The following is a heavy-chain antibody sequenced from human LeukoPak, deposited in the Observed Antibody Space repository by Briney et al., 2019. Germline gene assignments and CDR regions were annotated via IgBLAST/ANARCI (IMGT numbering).Heavy chain of an antibody. CDR2: IYYSGST. D-gene: IGHD3-10*01. Sequence: SETLSLTCTVSGGSISSGGYYWSWIRQHPGKGLEWIGYIYYSGSTYYNPSLKSRVTISVDTSKNQFSLKLSSVTAADTAVYYCARGCRVRGAGYWYFDLWGRGTLVTVSS. CDR3: ARGCRVRGAGYWYFDL. V-gene: IGHV4-31*03. CDR1: GGSISSGGYY. J-gene: IGHJ2*01.